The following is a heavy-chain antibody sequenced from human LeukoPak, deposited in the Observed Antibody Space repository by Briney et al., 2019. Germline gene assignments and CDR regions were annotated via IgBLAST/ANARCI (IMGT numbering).Heavy chain of an antibody. CDR1: GGTFSSYS. D-gene: IGHD6-13*01. Sequence: SVKVSCKASGGTFSSYSINWVRQAPGQGLEWMGGIVPIFGTANYAQKFQGRVTITADESTSTGYLEMSSLRSEDTAVYYCARDAAAAGTPLNSPRYSYGFGYWGQGTLVTVSS. V-gene: IGHV1-69*13. CDR3: ARDAAAAGTPLNSPRYSYGFGY. CDR2: IVPIFGTA. J-gene: IGHJ4*02.